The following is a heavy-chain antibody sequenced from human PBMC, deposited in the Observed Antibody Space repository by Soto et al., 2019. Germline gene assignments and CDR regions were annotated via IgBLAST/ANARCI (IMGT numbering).Heavy chain of an antibody. CDR1: GFTVSNAW. CDR3: TTAKSSPYDH. J-gene: IGHJ4*02. Sequence: EVQLVESGGGLVKPGGSLRLSCAASGFTVSNAWMNWLRQAPGKGLEWVGRIKSKADGGTTDYAAPVRGRFTISRDDSKNTLYLQMANLKAEDTALYYCTTAKSSPYDHWGQGTLVTVSS. D-gene: IGHD6-19*01. CDR2: IKSKADGGTT. V-gene: IGHV3-15*07.